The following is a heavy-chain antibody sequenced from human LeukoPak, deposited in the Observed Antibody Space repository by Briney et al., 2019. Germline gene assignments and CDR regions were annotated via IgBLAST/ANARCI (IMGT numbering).Heavy chain of an antibody. V-gene: IGHV4-4*09. D-gene: IGHD5-24*01. CDR2: IYSTGST. J-gene: IGHJ3*02. Sequence: SETLSLTCTVSGSSIGTYSWSWIRKPPWKGLEWIGYIYSTGSTHYNPSLKSRATMSLDTSKNQFSLRLSSVTAADTAVFYCARHRAEMATITDDAFDMWGQGTMVTVSS. CDR3: ARHRAEMATITDDAFDM. CDR1: GSSIGTYS.